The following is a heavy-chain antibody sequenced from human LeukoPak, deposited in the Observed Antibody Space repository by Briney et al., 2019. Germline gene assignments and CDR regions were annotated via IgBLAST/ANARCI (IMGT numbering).Heavy chain of an antibody. D-gene: IGHD3-10*01. J-gene: IGHJ5*02. V-gene: IGHV3-30*02. CDR3: VKGGGAGSYYNWFDQ. CDR1: GFTFSSYG. Sequence: GGSLRLSCAASGFTFSSYGMHWVRQAPGKGLEWVAFIRYDGSNKYYADSVKGRFTISRDNAKNSLYLQMNSLRAEDTALYYCVKGGGAGSYYNWFDQWGQGTLVTVSS. CDR2: IRYDGSNK.